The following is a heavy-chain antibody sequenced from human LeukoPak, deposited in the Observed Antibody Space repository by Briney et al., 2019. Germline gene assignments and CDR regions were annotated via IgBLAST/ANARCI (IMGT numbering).Heavy chain of an antibody. V-gene: IGHV1-8*01. CDR1: GYTFTSFE. CDR2: VNPDSGKT. CDR3: ARGVAGGDF. Sequence: ASVKVSCKASGYTFTSFEINWVRQSTGQGLEWTGWVNPDSGKTAYALKFQDRLIMTTNISLSTVYMELASLKSEDTAVYYCARGVAGGDFWGQGTLVTVSS. D-gene: IGHD6-19*01. J-gene: IGHJ4*02.